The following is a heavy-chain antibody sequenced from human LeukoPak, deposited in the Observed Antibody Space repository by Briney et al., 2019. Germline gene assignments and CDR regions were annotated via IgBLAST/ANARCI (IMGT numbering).Heavy chain of an antibody. CDR3: ARVHYNTAMVDIDY. V-gene: IGHV3-48*03. CDR2: ISSSGSSI. Sequence: VGSQRFSCAASGFTFSSYEMHWVRQAPGKGLEWISYISSSGSSIYYADSVKGRFTISRDNGKNSLYLQMNSLRAEDTAVYYCARVHYNTAMVDIDYWGQGTLVTVSS. D-gene: IGHD5-18*01. J-gene: IGHJ4*02. CDR1: GFTFSSYE.